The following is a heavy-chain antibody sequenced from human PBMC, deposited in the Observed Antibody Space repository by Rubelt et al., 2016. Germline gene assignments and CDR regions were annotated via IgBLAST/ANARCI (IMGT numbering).Heavy chain of an antibody. J-gene: IGHJ4*02. Sequence: QVQLQESGPGLVKPSETLSLTCTVSGGSISSSSYYWGWIRQPPGKGLEWIGEINHSGSTNYNPSLKRRVSVSIDTSKNQLTLKLSSVTATDTAVYYCARPSQGWGVKGGYFDLWGPGILVTVSS. CDR2: INHSGST. CDR1: GGSISSSSYY. CDR3: ARPSQGWGVKGGYFDL. D-gene: IGHD3-10*01. V-gene: IGHV4-39*01.